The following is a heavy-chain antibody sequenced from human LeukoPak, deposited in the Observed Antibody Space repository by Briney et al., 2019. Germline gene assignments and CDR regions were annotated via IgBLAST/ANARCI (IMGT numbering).Heavy chain of an antibody. CDR1: GGSISSYY. CDR3: ARTLNGDYSDY. J-gene: IGHJ4*02. V-gene: IGHV4-59*08. D-gene: IGHD4-17*01. CDR2: IYYSGST. Sequence: SETLSLTCTVSGGSISSYYWSWIRQPPGKGLEWIAYIYYSGSTNYNPSLKSRVTISVDTSKKQFSLKLSSVTAADTAVYYCARTLNGDYSDYWGQGTLVTVSS.